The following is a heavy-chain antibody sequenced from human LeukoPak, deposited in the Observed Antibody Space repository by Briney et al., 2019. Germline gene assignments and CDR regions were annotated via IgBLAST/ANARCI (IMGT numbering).Heavy chain of an antibody. J-gene: IGHJ5*02. CDR3: ARGFASGWYSRYDP. V-gene: IGHV4-59*01. CDR1: GGSISTYY. CDR2: IHYSGST. Sequence: SETLSLTCTVSGGSISTYYWSWIRQPPGKGLEWIGYIHYSGSTNYNPSLKSRVTISVDTSKNEFSLNMTSVTAADTAVYYCARGFASGWYSRYDPWGQGTLVTVSS. D-gene: IGHD6-19*01.